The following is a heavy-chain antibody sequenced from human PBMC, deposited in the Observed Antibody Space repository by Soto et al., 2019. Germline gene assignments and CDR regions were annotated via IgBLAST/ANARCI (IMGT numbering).Heavy chain of an antibody. CDR1: GGSISSYY. J-gene: IGHJ4*02. V-gene: IGHV4-59*08. D-gene: IGHD5-18*01. CDR3: ARGYLPDY. CDR2: IYYSGST. Sequence: QVQLQESGPGLVKPSETLSLTCTVSGGSISSYYWSWIRQPPGKGLEWIGYIYYSGSTNYNPSLKSRVTISVDTSKNQFSLKLSSVTAADTAVYYCARGYLPDYWGQGTLVTVSS.